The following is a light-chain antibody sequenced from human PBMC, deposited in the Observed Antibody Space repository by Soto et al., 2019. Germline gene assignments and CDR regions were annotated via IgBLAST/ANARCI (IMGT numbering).Light chain of an antibody. J-gene: IGKJ1*01. CDR3: QQCARSPLT. V-gene: IGKV3-20*01. Sequence: PGERATLSCRASQSVPKNYLAWYQQKPGQAPRLLIDDASTRATGIPDRFSGSGSGTDFTLTISRLEPEDSAVYYCQQCARSPLTFGQGTKVEIK. CDR1: QSVPKNY. CDR2: DAS.